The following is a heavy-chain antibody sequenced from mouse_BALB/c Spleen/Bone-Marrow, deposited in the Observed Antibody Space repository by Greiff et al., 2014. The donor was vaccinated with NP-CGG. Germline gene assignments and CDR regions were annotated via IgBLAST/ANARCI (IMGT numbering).Heavy chain of an antibody. J-gene: IGHJ1*01. D-gene: IGHD2-10*02. CDR3: ARRGYDNSYWYFGV. Sequence: EVQGVESGGDLVKPGGSLKLSCAASGFTFSSYGMSWVRQTPDKRLEWVATISSGGSHTYYPDSVKGRFTISRDSAKNTLYLQMSSLKSEDTAIYYCARRGYDNSYWYFGVWGAGTTVTVSS. CDR2: ISSGGSHT. V-gene: IGHV5-6*01. CDR1: GFTFSSYG.